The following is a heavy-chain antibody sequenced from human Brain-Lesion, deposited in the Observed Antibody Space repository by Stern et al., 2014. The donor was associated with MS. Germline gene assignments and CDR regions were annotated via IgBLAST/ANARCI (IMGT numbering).Heavy chain of an antibody. CDR2: INRDGSTT. J-gene: IGHJ4*02. Sequence: EVQLVESGGGLVQPGGSLRLSCAASGFTFSNSWMHWVRQAPGKALVWVSRINRDGSTTTYADSVKGRFTISRDNAKNTLYLQMSSLRAEDTAVYYCTILSGPYDHWGQGTLVTVSS. CDR1: GFTFSNSW. V-gene: IGHV3-74*02. CDR3: TILSGPYDH. D-gene: IGHD3-10*01.